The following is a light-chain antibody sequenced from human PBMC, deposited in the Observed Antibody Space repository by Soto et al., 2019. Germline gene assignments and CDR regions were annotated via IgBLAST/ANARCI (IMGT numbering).Light chain of an antibody. V-gene: IGKV1-39*01. CDR2: AAS. J-gene: IGKJ1*01. CDR3: QQSYYSVT. Sequence: DIQMTQSPSSLSASVGDRVTITCRASQSISSYLNWYQQKPGKAPKLLIYAASSLQSGVPSRFSGSGSGTDFTLTISSLQPEDFATYYCQQSYYSVTFGQGTKVEIK. CDR1: QSISSY.